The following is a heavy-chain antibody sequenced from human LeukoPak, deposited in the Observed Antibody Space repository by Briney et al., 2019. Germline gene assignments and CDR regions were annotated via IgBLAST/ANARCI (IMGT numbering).Heavy chain of an antibody. CDR1: GFTFSSYG. Sequence: GRSLRLSCAASGFTFSSYGMHWVRQAPGKGLEWVSAISGSGGSTYYADSVKGRFTISRDNSKNTLYLQMNSLRAEDTAVYYCAKGISGSGYYSGYYYYYMDVWGKGTTVTVSS. CDR2: ISGSGGST. CDR3: AKGISGSGYYSGYYYYYMDV. J-gene: IGHJ6*03. V-gene: IGHV3-23*01. D-gene: IGHD3-22*01.